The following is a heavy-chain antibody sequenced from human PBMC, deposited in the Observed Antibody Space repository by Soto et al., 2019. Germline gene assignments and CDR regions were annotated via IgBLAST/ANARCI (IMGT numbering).Heavy chain of an antibody. CDR3: VIAHIWSFDY. Sequence: GGSLILSCAASGFTFSSYTMNWVRQAPGKGLEWVSYISLSGSDMYYAGSVKGRFAISRDNAKNSLSLQMNSLRAEDTAVYYCVIAHIWSFDYWGQGTPVTVSS. V-gene: IGHV3-48*01. CDR2: ISLSGSDM. J-gene: IGHJ4*02. D-gene: IGHD3-10*01. CDR1: GFTFSSYT.